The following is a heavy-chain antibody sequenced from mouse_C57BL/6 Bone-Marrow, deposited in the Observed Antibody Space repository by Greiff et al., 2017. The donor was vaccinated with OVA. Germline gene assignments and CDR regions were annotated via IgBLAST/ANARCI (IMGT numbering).Heavy chain of an antibody. Sequence: QVHVKQPGAELVKPGASVKMSCKASGYTFTSYWITWVKQRPGQGLEWIGDIYPGSGSTNYNEKFKSKATLTVDTSSSTAYMQLSSLTSEDSAVYYCASALPRYWYFDVWGTGTTGTVSS. CDR2: IYPGSGST. CDR3: ASALPRYWYFDV. V-gene: IGHV1-55*01. CDR1: GYTFTSYW. J-gene: IGHJ1*03.